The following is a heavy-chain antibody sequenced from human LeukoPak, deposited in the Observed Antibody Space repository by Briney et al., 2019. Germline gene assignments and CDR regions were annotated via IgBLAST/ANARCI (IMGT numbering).Heavy chain of an antibody. D-gene: IGHD2-15*01. Sequence: ASVKVSCKASGYTFTSYGISWVRQAPGQGLEWMGWISAYNGNTNYAQKLQCRVTMTTDTSTSTAYMELRSLRSDDTAVYYCARAPPLIYCSGGSCYYFDYWGQGTLVTVSS. V-gene: IGHV1-18*01. CDR1: GYTFTSYG. CDR3: ARAPPLIYCSGGSCYYFDY. J-gene: IGHJ4*02. CDR2: ISAYNGNT.